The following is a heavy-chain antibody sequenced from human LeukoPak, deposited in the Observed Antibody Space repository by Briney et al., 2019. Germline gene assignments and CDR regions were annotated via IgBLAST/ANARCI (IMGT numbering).Heavy chain of an antibody. CDR1: GFTFSSYA. CDR2: ISGSGGST. V-gene: IGHV3-23*01. Sequence: GGSLRLSCAASGFTFSSYAMSWVRQAPGKGLEWVSAISGSGGSTYYADSVKGRFTISRDNSKNTLYLQLNSLRAEDTAVYYCARDQGVDKIPRVYLDHWGQRTLVTV. J-gene: IGHJ4*02. D-gene: IGHD5-12*01. CDR3: ARDQGVDKIPRVYLDH.